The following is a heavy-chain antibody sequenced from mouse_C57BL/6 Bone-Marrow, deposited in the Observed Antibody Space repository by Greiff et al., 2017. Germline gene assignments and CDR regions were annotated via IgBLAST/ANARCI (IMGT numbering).Heavy chain of an antibody. J-gene: IGHJ1*03. Sequence: QVQLKQSGAELVRPGTSVKVSCKASGYAFTNYLIEWVKQGPGQGLEWIGVINPGSGGTNYNEKFKGKATLTADKSSSTAYMQLSSLTSEDSAVYFCARYDGTGYFDVWGTGTTVTVSS. CDR1: GYAFTNYL. V-gene: IGHV1-54*01. CDR2: INPGSGGT. CDR3: ARYDGTGYFDV. D-gene: IGHD2-3*01.